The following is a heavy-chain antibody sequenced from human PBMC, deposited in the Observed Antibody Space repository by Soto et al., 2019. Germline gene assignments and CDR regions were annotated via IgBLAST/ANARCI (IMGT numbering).Heavy chain of an antibody. J-gene: IGHJ5*02. Sequence: SGPTLVKPTPTLTLTCTFSGFSLSTNGVSVGWIRQPPGKALEWLALIYWDDDKHYNPSLQSRLTITKHTSKNQVVLTMTNMDPVDTATYYCVHSAIVVVVTPTRTRTVNWFDPWGQGTLVTVSS. CDR3: VHSAIVVVVTPTRTRTVNWFDP. CDR1: GFSLSTNGVS. CDR2: IYWDDDK. V-gene: IGHV2-5*02. D-gene: IGHD2-15*01.